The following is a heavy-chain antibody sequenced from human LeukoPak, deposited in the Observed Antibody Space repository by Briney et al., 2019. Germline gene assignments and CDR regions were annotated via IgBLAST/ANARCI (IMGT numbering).Heavy chain of an antibody. J-gene: IGHJ5*02. CDR2: ISAYNGNT. Sequence: ASVKVSCKASGYTFTSYGISWVRQAPGQGLEWMGWISAYNGNTNYAQKLQGRVTMTTDTSTSTAYMELRSLRSDGTAVYYCARGGRVQLERRPWFDPWGQGTLVTVSS. D-gene: IGHD1-1*01. V-gene: IGHV1-18*01. CDR3: ARGGRVQLERRPWFDP. CDR1: GYTFTSYG.